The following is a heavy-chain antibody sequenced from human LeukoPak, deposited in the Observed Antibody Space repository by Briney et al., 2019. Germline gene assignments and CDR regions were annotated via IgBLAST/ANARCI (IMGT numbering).Heavy chain of an antibody. CDR1: GYTFTSYG. D-gene: IGHD5-12*01. J-gene: IGHJ4*02. Sequence: ASVKVSCKASGYTFTSYGISWVRQAPGQGLEWMGWISAYNGNTNYAQKLQGRVTMTTDTSTSTAYMELRSLRSDDTAVYYCARVKLDSGYDSLGYWGQGALVTVSS. V-gene: IGHV1-18*01. CDR3: ARVKLDSGYDSLGY. CDR2: ISAYNGNT.